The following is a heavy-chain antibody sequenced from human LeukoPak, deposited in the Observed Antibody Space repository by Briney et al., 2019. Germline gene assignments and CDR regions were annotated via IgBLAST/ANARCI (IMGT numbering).Heavy chain of an antibody. CDR1: GGSFSGHY. CDR3: ARGPRTPHPFKGGGGYVTFDY. J-gene: IGHJ4*02. Sequence: SETLSLTCAVYGGSFSGHYWSWIRQPPGKGLEWIGEINHSGSTNYNPSLKSRVTISVDTSKNQFSLKLSSVTAADTAVYYCARGPRTPHPFKGGGGYVTFDYWGQGTLVTVSS. V-gene: IGHV4-34*01. CDR2: INHSGST. D-gene: IGHD5-12*01.